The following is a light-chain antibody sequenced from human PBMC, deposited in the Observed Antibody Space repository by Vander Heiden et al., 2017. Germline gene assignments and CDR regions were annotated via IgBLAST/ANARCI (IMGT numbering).Light chain of an antibody. CDR3: CSYAGGNTLV. J-gene: IGLJ3*02. CDR2: EVT. CDR1: RSDVGSYNL. V-gene: IGLV2-23*02. Sequence: QSALTQPASVSGSPGQSITISCTGGRSDVGSYNLVSWYPHHPGRAPRLVIYEVTKRASGVSSRFSGSKSGSAASLTISGLQPEDEGEYHCCSYAGGNTLVFGGGTKLTVL.